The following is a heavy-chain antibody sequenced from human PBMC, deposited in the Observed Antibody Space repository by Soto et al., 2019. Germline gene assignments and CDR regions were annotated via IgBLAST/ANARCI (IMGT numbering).Heavy chain of an antibody. V-gene: IGHV4-4*02. Sequence: TSETLSLTCAVSGGSISSSNWWSWVRQPPGKGLEWIGEIYHSGSTNYNPSLKSRVTISVDKSKNQFPLKLSSVTAADTAVYYCARCIAAAGPIDYWGQGTLVTVSS. CDR3: ARCIAAAGPIDY. J-gene: IGHJ4*02. CDR2: IYHSGST. CDR1: GGSISSSNW. D-gene: IGHD6-13*01.